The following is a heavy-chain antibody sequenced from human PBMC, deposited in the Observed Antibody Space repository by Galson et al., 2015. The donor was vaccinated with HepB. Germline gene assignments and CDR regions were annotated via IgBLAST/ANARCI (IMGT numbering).Heavy chain of an antibody. D-gene: IGHD1-26*01. V-gene: IGHV3-48*02. CDR3: ARVGHSKYGMDV. CDR1: GFSCGDYS. Sequence: SLRLAGAASGFSCGDYSINWVRQAPGEGLEWVSYIPGSLSPIDYADCVKGRFTISRDNANNLVYLQMNSLRNEDTAVYYCARVGHSKYGMDVWGQGTTVPVSS. J-gene: IGHJ6*02. CDR2: IPGSLSPI.